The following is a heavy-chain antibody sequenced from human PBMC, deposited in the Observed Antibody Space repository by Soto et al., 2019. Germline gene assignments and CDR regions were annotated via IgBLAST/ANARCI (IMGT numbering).Heavy chain of an antibody. J-gene: IGHJ4*02. CDR1: GGTFSSYA. CDR3: AIDLLRAGTIRRFDY. D-gene: IGHD3-10*01. CDR2: IIPIFGTA. V-gene: IGHV1-69*13. Sequence: SVKVSCKASGGTFSSYAISWVRQAPGQGLEWMGGIIPIFGTANYAQKFQGRVTITADESTSTAYMELSSLRSEDTAVYYCAIDLLRAGTIRRFDYWGKGTLVTVYS.